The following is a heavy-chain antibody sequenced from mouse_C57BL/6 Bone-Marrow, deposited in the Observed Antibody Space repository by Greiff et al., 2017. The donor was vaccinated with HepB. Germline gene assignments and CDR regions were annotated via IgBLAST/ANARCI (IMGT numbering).Heavy chain of an antibody. J-gene: IGHJ3*01. V-gene: IGHV14-2*01. CDR3: ARKDYGSSYEGAWFAY. CDR1: GFNIKDYY. D-gene: IGHD1-1*01. CDR2: IDPEDGET. Sequence: VQLQQSGAELVKPGASVKLSCTASGFNIKDYYMHWVKQRTEQGLEWIGRIDPEDGETKYAPKFKGKATITADTSSNTAYLQLSSLTSEDTAVYYCARKDYGSSYEGAWFAYWGQGTLVTVSA.